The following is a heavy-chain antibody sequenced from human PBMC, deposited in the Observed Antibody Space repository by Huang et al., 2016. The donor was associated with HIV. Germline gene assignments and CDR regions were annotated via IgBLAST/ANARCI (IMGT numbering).Heavy chain of an antibody. D-gene: IGHD2-2*01. CDR2: FYYSGDA. J-gene: IGHJ3*02. Sequence: QLHLQQSGPGLVRPSETLSLICTVSGGSITSSNHYWGWIRQTPGKDLEWIGNFYYSGDAYYTPSLKNRVSISIDTSKSQFSVRLSSVIATDTAVYYCASGEYGKNAYDIWGQGTVVTVSA. CDR3: ASGEYGKNAYDI. V-gene: IGHV4-39*01. CDR1: GGSITSSNHY.